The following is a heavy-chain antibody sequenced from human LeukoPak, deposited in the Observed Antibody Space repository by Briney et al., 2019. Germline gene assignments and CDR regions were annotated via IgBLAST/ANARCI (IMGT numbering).Heavy chain of an antibody. CDR3: ARVTVAVAGTRDYYYYYYMDV. V-gene: IGHV1-2*02. CDR2: INPNSGGT. CDR1: GYTFTGYY. D-gene: IGHD6-19*01. Sequence: VASVKVSCKASGYTFTGYYMHWVRQAPGQGLEWMEWINPNSGGTNYAQKFQGRVTMTRDTSISTAYMELSRLRSDDTAVYYCARVTVAVAGTRDYYYYYYMDVWGKGTTVTISS. J-gene: IGHJ6*03.